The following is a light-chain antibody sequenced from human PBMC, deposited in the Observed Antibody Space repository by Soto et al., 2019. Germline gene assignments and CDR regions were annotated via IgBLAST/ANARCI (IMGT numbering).Light chain of an antibody. CDR2: DAS. Sequence: EIVLTQSPATLSLSPGERATLSCRASQSVSSYLAWYQQKPGQAPRLLIYDASNRATGIPARFSGSGSGTDFTLTISSIAPEDFAVYYCQQRSNWPYTFGQGTKLEIK. CDR3: QQRSNWPYT. V-gene: IGKV3-11*01. CDR1: QSVSSY. J-gene: IGKJ2*01.